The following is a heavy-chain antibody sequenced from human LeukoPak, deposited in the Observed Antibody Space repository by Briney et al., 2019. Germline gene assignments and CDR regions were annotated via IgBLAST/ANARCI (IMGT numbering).Heavy chain of an antibody. CDR3: ARGRSDAFDI. Sequence: PGRSLRPSCAASGFTFSSYAMHWVRQAPGKGLEWVAVISYDGSNKYYADSVKGRFTISRDNSKNTLYLQMNSLRAEDTAVYYCARGRSDAFDIWGQGTMVTVSS. CDR1: GFTFSSYA. D-gene: IGHD3-10*01. V-gene: IGHV3-30-3*01. J-gene: IGHJ3*02. CDR2: ISYDGSNK.